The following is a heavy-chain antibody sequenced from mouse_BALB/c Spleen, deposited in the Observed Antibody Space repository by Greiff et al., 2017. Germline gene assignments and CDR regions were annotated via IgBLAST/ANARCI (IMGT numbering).Heavy chain of an antibody. CDR2: ISYSGST. D-gene: IGHD2-2*01. CDR3: ANGYDPYYYAMDY. Sequence: EVQLQQSGPGLVKPSQSLSLTCTVTGYSITSDYAWNWIRQFPGNKLEWMGYISYSGSTSYNPSLKSRISITRDTSKNQFFLQLNSVTTEDTATYYCANGYDPYYYAMDYWGQGTSVTVSS. CDR1: GYSITSDYA. J-gene: IGHJ4*01. V-gene: IGHV3-2*02.